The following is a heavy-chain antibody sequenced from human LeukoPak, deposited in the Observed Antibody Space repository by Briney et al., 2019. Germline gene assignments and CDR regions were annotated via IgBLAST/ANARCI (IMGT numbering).Heavy chain of an antibody. Sequence: GASVKVSCKASGGTFSSYAISWVRQAPGQGLEWMGRIIPIFGTANYAQKFQGRVTITTGESTSTAYMELSSLRSEATAVYYCAREWYYYDSSGSENYYFDYWGQGTLVTVSS. CDR3: AREWYYYDSSGSENYYFDY. D-gene: IGHD3-22*01. CDR1: GGTFSSYA. V-gene: IGHV1-69*05. CDR2: IIPIFGTA. J-gene: IGHJ4*02.